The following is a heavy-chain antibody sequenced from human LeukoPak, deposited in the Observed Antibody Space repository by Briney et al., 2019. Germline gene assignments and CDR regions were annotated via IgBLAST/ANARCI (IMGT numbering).Heavy chain of an antibody. CDR2: IYYTGST. D-gene: IGHD3-22*01. CDR1: GASISSSSYY. Sequence: SETLSLTCTVSGASISSSSYYWGWIRQPPGKGLEWIGTIYYTGSTYYNPSLKTRVTISIDTSKNQFSLRLSSVTAADTAVYFCARASNYFDVLYWGQGILVTVSS. J-gene: IGHJ4*02. V-gene: IGHV4-39*01. CDR3: ARASNYFDVLY.